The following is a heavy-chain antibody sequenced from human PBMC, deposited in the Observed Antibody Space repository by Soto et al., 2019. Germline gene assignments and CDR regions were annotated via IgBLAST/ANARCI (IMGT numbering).Heavy chain of an antibody. J-gene: IGHJ4*02. CDR2: ISSNGGST. V-gene: IGHV3-64*01. CDR1: GFTFSSYA. D-gene: IGHD2-15*01. Sequence: GGSLRLSCAASGFTFSSYAMHWVRQAPGKGLEYVSAISSNGGSTYYANSVKGRFTISRDNSKNTLYLQMGSLRAEDMAVYYCARDRVPGRVAASFIYWGQGTLVTVSS. CDR3: ARDRVPGRVAASFIY.